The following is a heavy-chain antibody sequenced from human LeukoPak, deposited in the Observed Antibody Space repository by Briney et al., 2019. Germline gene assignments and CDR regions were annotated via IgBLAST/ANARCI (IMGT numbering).Heavy chain of an antibody. V-gene: IGHV1-69*01. CDR2: IIPIFGRA. CDR1: GGTFISYV. J-gene: IGHJ3*02. D-gene: IGHD3-22*01. Sequence: SVKVSCKASGGTFISYVITWVRQAPGQGLEWMGGIIPIFGRADYAQKFQGGVMITADESTSTAYMELSSLRSEDTAVYYCALYYYDSSGYYSNDAFDIWGQGTMVTVSS. CDR3: ALYYYDSSGYYSNDAFDI.